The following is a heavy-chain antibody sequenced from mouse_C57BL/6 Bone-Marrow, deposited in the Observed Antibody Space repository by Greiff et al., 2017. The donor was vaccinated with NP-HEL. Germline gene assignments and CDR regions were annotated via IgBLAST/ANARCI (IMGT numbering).Heavy chain of an antibody. CDR2: IWSGGST. CDR3: ARNYPNWALFDY. CDR1: GFSLTSYG. J-gene: IGHJ2*01. V-gene: IGHV2-2*01. D-gene: IGHD4-1*01. Sequence: VKLLESGPGLVQPSQSLSITCTVSGFSLTSYGVHWVRQSPGKGLEWLGVIWSGGSTDYNAAFISRLSISKDKSKSQVFFKMNILQTDDTAIYYCARNYPNWALFDYWGQGTTLTVSS.